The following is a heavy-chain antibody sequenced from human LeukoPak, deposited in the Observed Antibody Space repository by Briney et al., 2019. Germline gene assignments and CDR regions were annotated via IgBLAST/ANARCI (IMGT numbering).Heavy chain of an antibody. CDR3: ARGYCSGGSCSRPYYFDY. J-gene: IGHJ4*02. CDR1: GGTFSSYA. Sequence: GASVKVSCKASGGTFSSYAISWVRQAPGQGLEWMGGIIPIFGTANYAQKFQGRVTITADKSTSTAYMELSSLRSEDTAVYYCARGYCSGGSCSRPYYFDYWGQGTLFTVSS. V-gene: IGHV1-69*06. CDR2: IIPIFGTA. D-gene: IGHD2-15*01.